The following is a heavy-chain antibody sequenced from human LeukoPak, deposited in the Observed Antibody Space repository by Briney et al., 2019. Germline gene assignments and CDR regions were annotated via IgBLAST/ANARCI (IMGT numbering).Heavy chain of an antibody. D-gene: IGHD3-16*02. Sequence: GGSLRLSCAASGFTFSSYGMHWVRQAPGKGLEWVAFISYDGINKYYADSVKGRFTVSRDNAKNSLDLQMNSLRSEDTAVYYCVRDRGISFYFDYWGQGTLVTVSS. CDR3: VRDRGISFYFDY. V-gene: IGHV3-30*02. J-gene: IGHJ4*02. CDR2: ISYDGINK. CDR1: GFTFSSYG.